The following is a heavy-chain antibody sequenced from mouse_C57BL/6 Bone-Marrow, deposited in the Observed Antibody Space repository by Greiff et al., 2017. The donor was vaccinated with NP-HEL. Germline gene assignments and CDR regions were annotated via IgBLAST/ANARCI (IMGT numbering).Heavy chain of an antibody. V-gene: IGHV1-15*01. CDR3: TRRGYGSSPYAMDY. CDR1: GYTFTDYE. D-gene: IGHD1-1*01. Sequence: QVQLQESGAELVRPGASVTLSCKASGYTFTDYEMHWVKQTPVHGLEWIGAIDPETGGTAYNQKFKGKALLTVDKSSSTAYMELHSLTSDDSSVYYCTRRGYGSSPYAMDYWGQGTSVTVSS. J-gene: IGHJ4*01. CDR2: IDPETGGT.